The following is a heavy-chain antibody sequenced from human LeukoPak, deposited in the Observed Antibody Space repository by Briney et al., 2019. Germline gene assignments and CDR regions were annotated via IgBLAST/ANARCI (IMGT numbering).Heavy chain of an antibody. Sequence: ASVKVSCKASGYTFTSYYMHWVRQVPGQGLEWMGIINPSGGSTSYAQKFQGRVTMTRDTSTSTVYMELSSLRSEDTAVYYCARDSHIVVVPAAKSLDYWGQGTLVTVSS. CDR2: INPSGGST. CDR3: ARDSHIVVVPAAKSLDY. D-gene: IGHD2-2*01. J-gene: IGHJ4*02. CDR1: GYTFTSYY. V-gene: IGHV1-46*03.